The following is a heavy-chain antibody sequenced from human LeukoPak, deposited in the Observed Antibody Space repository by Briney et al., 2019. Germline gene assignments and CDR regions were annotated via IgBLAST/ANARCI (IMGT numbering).Heavy chain of an antibody. Sequence: ASVKVSCKASGYTLTNYAIHWVRQAPGQRLEWMGWINAGNGNTKYLQRFQGRVTITRDTSASTAYMELSSLRYEDRAVFYCARGPIAAVAFFDYWGQGTLVSVSS. D-gene: IGHD6-13*01. CDR1: GYTLTNYA. J-gene: IGHJ4*02. V-gene: IGHV1-3*01. CDR2: INAGNGNT. CDR3: ARGPIAAVAFFDY.